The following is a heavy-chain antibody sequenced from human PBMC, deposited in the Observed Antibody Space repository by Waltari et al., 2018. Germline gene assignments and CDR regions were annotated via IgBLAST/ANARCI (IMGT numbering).Heavy chain of an antibody. D-gene: IGHD3-22*01. CDR1: GFTLSSFW. CDR2: IKQDGSEK. CDR3: ARRQASGSYGDIGMDV. J-gene: IGHJ6*02. Sequence: EVQLVESGGGLVQPGGSLSLSCAASGFTLSSFWLHWVRQTPGKGLEWVAGIKQDGSEKYYADSVKGRFTISRDNAKNSLYLQMNSLRAEDTAVYYCARRQASGSYGDIGMDVWGQGTTVTVSS. V-gene: IGHV3-7*01.